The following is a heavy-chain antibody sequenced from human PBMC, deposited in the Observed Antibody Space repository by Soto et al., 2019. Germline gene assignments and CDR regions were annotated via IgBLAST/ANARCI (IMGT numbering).Heavy chain of an antibody. D-gene: IGHD5-18*01. CDR2: IFYSGST. CDR1: GGSIRSSSYF. CDR3: VCIFSGGYRYGIYYYGMYI. J-gene: IGHJ6*02. V-gene: IGHV4-39*01. Sequence: ETRSRNCAFAGGSIRSSSYFWGWMREPPGKGLEWIGSIFYSGSTYYNPSLKSRVTISVDTSKNQFSLKLSSVTAADTAMYYCVCIFSGGYRYGIYYYGMYISGQRTTVT.